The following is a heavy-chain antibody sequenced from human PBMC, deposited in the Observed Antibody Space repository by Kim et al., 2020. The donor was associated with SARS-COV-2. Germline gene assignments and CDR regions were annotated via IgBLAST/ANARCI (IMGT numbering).Heavy chain of an antibody. CDR3: ARGGPVWFGELASDY. CDR2: INWNGGST. J-gene: IGHJ4*02. D-gene: IGHD3-10*01. Sequence: GGSLRLSCAASGFTFDDYGMSWVRQAPGKGLEWVSGINWNGGSTGYADSVKGRFTISRDNAKNSLYLQMNSLRAEDTALYYCARGGPVWFGELASDYWGQGTLVTVSS. CDR1: GFTFDDYG. V-gene: IGHV3-20*04.